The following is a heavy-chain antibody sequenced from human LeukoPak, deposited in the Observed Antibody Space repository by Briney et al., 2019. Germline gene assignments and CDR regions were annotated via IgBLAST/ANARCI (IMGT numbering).Heavy chain of an antibody. J-gene: IGHJ4*02. D-gene: IGHD3-10*01. CDR2: IKQDGSEK. Sequence: PGGSLRLSCVASGFTFSSYWMSWVRQAPGKGLEWVANIKQDGSEKYCVDSLKGRFTISRDNAKNSLYLQMNSLRAEDTAVYYCARDSPRGAFDYWGQGTLVTVSS. V-gene: IGHV3-7*01. CDR3: ARDSPRGAFDY. CDR1: GFTFSSYW.